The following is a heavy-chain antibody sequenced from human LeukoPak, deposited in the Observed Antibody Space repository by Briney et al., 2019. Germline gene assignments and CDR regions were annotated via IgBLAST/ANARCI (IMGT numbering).Heavy chain of an antibody. V-gene: IGHV1-18*01. CDR2: ISAYNGNT. CDR1: GXXFXSXX. Sequence: GASVKXSCKASGXXFXSXXXXXVRQXPGQGXXXXGWISAYNGNTNYAQKLQGRVTMTTDTSTSTAYMELRSLRSDDTAVYYCARDGPIPVFPFDPWGQGTLVTVSS. D-gene: IGHD6-19*01. J-gene: IGHJ5*02. CDR3: ARDGPIPVFPFDP.